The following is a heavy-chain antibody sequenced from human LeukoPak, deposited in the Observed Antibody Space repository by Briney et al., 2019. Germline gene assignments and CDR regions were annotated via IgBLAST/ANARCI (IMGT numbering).Heavy chain of an antibody. D-gene: IGHD2-2*02. CDR3: AHSTYCTSTSCYIKSWFDP. CDR1: GFSLSTSGVG. V-gene: IGHV2-5*02. J-gene: IGHJ5*02. Sequence: SGPTLVKPTHTLTLTCTFSGFSLSTSGVGVGWIRQPPGKALEWLALIYWDDDKRYSPSLKSRLTITKDTSKNQVVLTMTNMDPVDTATYYCAHSTYCTSTSCYIKSWFDPWGQGTLVTVSS. CDR2: IYWDDDK.